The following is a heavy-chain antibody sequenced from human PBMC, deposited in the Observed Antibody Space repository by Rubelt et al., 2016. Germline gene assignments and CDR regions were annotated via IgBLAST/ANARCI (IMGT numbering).Heavy chain of an antibody. V-gene: IGHV3-48*02. CDR1: AFTFNKYS. D-gene: IGHD3-22*01. CDR2: ISSRSSTI. Sequence: EVQLLESGGGLVQPGGSLRLSCAASAFTFNKYSMNWVRQAPGKGLEWVSYISSRSSTIYYADSVKGRFTISRDNAKNSLYLQMNSLRDEETAVYYCARGNYDRSGYLDYWGQGTLVTVSS. J-gene: IGHJ4*02. CDR3: ARGNYDRSGYLDY.